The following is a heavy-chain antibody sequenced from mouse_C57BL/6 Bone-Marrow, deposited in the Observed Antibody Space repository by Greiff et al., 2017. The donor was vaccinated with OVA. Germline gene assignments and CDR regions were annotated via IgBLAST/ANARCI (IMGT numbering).Heavy chain of an antibody. J-gene: IGHJ2*01. CDR1: GYAFTNYL. D-gene: IGHD4-1*01. Sequence: LVESGAELVRPGTSVKVSCKASGYAFTNYLIEWVKQRPGQGLEWIGVINPGSGGTNYNEKFKGKATLTADKSSSTAYMQLSSLTSEDSAVYFCARKGLTSYFDYWGQGTTLTVSS. CDR3: ARKGLTSYFDY. CDR2: INPGSGGT. V-gene: IGHV1-54*01.